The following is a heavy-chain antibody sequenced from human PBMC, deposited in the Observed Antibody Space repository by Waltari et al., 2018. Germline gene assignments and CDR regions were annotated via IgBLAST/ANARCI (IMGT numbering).Heavy chain of an antibody. CDR1: GFTFSSYA. V-gene: IGHV3-23*01. Sequence: EVQLLESGGGLVQPGGSLRLSCAASGFTFSSYAMRWVRQAPGKGLEWVSAIRGSCGSTYYADSVKGRFTISRDNSKNTLYLQMNSLRAEDTAVYYCAKLVAGLGGMDVWGQGTTVTVSS. J-gene: IGHJ6*02. D-gene: IGHD3-10*01. CDR2: IRGSCGST. CDR3: AKLVAGLGGMDV.